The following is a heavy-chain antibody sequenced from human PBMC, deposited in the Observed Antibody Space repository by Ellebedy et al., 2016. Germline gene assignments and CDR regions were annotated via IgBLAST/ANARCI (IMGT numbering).Heavy chain of an antibody. Sequence: SETLSLTCNVSGGSVSSDYWNWIRRPPGKGLEWIGYVFHTGTTYYNPSLKSRVTLSVDTSKNQFSLRLISVTAADTAVYYCARYLHTATTGYFDYWGQGALVTVSS. V-gene: IGHV4-59*02. CDR1: GGSVSSDY. CDR3: ARYLHTATTGYFDY. CDR2: VFHTGTT. D-gene: IGHD4-17*01. J-gene: IGHJ4*02.